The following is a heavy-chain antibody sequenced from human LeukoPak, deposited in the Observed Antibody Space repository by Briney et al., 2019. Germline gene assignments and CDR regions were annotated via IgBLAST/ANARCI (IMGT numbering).Heavy chain of an antibody. CDR1: GFTFDDYA. Sequence: GGSLRLSCAASGFTFDDYAMHWVRQAPGKGLEWVSGISWNSGSIGYADSVKGRFTISRDNAKNSLYLQMNNLRAEDTAVYYCVSFYETYWGRGTLVTVSS. CDR3: VSFYETY. CDR2: ISWNSGSI. J-gene: IGHJ4*02. D-gene: IGHD2/OR15-2a*01. V-gene: IGHV3-9*01.